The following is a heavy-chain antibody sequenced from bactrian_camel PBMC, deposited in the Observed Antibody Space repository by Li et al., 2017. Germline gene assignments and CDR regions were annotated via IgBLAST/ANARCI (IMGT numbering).Heavy chain of an antibody. CDR2: IDNHGKT. D-gene: IGHD1*01. CDR3: ASDPCSTFRGLGQDEYDY. CDR1: GYSVRSNC. J-gene: IGHJ4*01. Sequence: HVQLVESGGGSVQTGGSLRLSCAASGYSVRSNCVGWFRQAPGKEQEREGVAGIDNHGKTSYSKSVKGRFTISQDKAKHMLYLQMDGLKTEDTAMYYCASDPCSTFRGLGQDEYDYWGQGTQVTVS. V-gene: IGHV3S53*01.